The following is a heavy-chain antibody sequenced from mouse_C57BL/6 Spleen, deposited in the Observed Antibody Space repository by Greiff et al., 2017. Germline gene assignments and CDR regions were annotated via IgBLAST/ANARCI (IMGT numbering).Heavy chain of an antibody. CDR1: GYTFTSYW. CDR3: ARYHYYCSSYYFGS. Sequence: QVQLQQPGAELVKPGASVKMSCKASGYTFTSYWITWVKQRPGQGLEWIGDIYPGSGSTNYNEKFKSKATLTVDTSSSTAYMQLSSLTSEDSAVYYCARYHYYCSSYYFGSWGQGTTLTVAS. CDR2: IYPGSGST. J-gene: IGHJ2*01. D-gene: IGHD1-1*01. V-gene: IGHV1-55*01.